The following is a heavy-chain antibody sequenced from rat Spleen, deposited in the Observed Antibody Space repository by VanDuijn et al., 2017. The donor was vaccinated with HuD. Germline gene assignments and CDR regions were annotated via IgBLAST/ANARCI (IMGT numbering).Heavy chain of an antibody. CDR3: ATLPGSSDY. J-gene: IGHJ2*01. CDR1: GFTFNKYD. D-gene: IGHD1-4*01. Sequence: EVQLVESGGGSVQPGRSLKLSCAASGFTFNKYDMAWVRQAPTKGLEWIASISTGGDNTYFRDSVKGRFTLSRDNAKNTQSLQMDSLRSEDTAIYYCATLPGSSDYWGQGVMVTVSS. V-gene: IGHV5S13*01. CDR2: ISTGGDNT.